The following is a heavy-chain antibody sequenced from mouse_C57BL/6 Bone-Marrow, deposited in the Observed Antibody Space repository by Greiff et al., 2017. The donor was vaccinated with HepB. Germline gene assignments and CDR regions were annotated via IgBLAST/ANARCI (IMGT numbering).Heavy chain of an antibody. V-gene: IGHV5-2*01. J-gene: IGHJ3*01. CDR3: ARHAGGSAWFAY. CDR1: EYEFPSHD. CDR2: INSDGGST. Sequence: EVKLMEPGGGLVQPGESLKLSCESNEYEFPSHDMSWVRKTPEKGLELVAAINSDGGSTYYPDTMESRFIISRDNTKKTLYLQMSSLRSEDTALYYCARHAGGSAWFAYWGQGTLVTVSA.